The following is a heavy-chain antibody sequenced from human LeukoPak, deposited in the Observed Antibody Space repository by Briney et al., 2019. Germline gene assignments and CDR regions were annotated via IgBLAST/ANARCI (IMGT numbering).Heavy chain of an antibody. CDR2: IYYSVST. Sequence: SETLSPTCTVSRDSISSSSYYWGWIRQPPGRGLEWSVTIYYSVSTYYNPSLKSRVTISVDTSKNQFSLNLISVAAADTAVYYCARQWVSDYYDNSGYYAIDYWGQGTLVTVSS. CDR3: ARQWVSDYYDNSGYYAIDY. V-gene: IGHV4-39*01. CDR1: RDSISSSSYY. J-gene: IGHJ4*02. D-gene: IGHD3-22*01.